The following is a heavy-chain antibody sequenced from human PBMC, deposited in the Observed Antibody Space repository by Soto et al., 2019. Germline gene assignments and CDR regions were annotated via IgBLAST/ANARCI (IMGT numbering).Heavy chain of an antibody. V-gene: IGHV1-69*13. J-gene: IGHJ3*02. Sequence: GASVKVSCKASGGTFSSYAISWVRQAPGQGLEWMGGIIPIFGTVNYAQKFQGRVTITADESTSTAYMELSSLRSEDTAVYYCATPVAGSSYYYNGGDDAFDIWGQGTMVTVSS. CDR1: GGTFSSYA. CDR3: ATPVAGSSYYYNGGDDAFDI. D-gene: IGHD3-22*01. CDR2: IIPIFGTV.